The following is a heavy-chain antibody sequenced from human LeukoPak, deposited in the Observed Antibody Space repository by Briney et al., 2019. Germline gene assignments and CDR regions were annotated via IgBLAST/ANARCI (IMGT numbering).Heavy chain of an antibody. D-gene: IGHD3-22*01. CDR1: GYTFTSYG. Sequence: ASVKVSCKASGYTFTSYGISWVRQAPGQGLEWMGWISAYNGNTNYAQKLQGRVTMTTDTSTSTAYMELRSLRSDDTAAYYCARDSGDYYDSSGPRGDYWGQGTLVTVSS. V-gene: IGHV1-18*01. CDR3: ARDSGDYYDSSGPRGDY. J-gene: IGHJ4*02. CDR2: ISAYNGNT.